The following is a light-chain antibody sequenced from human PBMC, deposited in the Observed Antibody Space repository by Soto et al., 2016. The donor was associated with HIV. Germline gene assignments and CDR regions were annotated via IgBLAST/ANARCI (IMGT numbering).Light chain of an antibody. Sequence: SYELTQPPSVSVAPGKTARIICGGNNIGTRSVHWYQQKAGQAPVLVVYDDSDRPSGIPERFSGSNSGNTVTLTISRVEAGDEADYYCQVWDSSDHYVFGTGTKVTVL. CDR1: NIGTRS. V-gene: IGLV3-21*03. CDR2: DDS. J-gene: IGLJ1*01. CDR3: QVWDSSDHYV.